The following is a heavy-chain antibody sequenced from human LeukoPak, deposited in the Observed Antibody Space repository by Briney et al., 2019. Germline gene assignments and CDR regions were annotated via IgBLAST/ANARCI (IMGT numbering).Heavy chain of an antibody. D-gene: IGHD2-2*01. Sequence: SETLSLTCTVSGVSISSYYWSWIRQPPGKGLEWIGYIYDSGSTNYNPSLKSRVTISVDTSKNQFSLKLSSVTAADTAVYYCARVGGTNYYYYGMDVWGQGTTVTVSS. CDR3: ARVGGTNYYYYGMDV. V-gene: IGHV4-59*01. CDR1: GVSISSYY. J-gene: IGHJ6*02. CDR2: IYDSGST.